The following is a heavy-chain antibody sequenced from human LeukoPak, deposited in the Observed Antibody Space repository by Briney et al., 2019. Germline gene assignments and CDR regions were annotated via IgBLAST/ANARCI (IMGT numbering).Heavy chain of an antibody. J-gene: IGHJ4*02. CDR2: IKQDGSEE. CDR3: ARDPFDVNSSGYYYPFDY. CDR1: GFTFSSHW. Sequence: PGGSLRLSCAASGFTFSSHWMSWVRQAPGKGLEWVANIKQDGSEEYYVDSVKGRFTISRDNAKNSLYLQMNSLRAEDTAVYYCARDPFDVNSSGYYYPFDYWGQGTLVTVSS. D-gene: IGHD3-22*01. V-gene: IGHV3-7*01.